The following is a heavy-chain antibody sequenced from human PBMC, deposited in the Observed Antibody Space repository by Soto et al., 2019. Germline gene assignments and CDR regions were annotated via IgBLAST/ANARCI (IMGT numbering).Heavy chain of an antibody. J-gene: IGHJ4*02. CDR3: ARRYGGNFDY. Sequence: QVQLQESGPGLVKPSETMSLTCTVSGGSISSYYWSWIRQPPGKGLEWIGYISYSGSTNYNPSLRCRVALSVDTSKNQFSRKLTSVTAADTAVYYCARRYGGNFDYWGQGTLVTVSS. V-gene: IGHV4-59*01. CDR2: ISYSGST. D-gene: IGHD1-26*01. CDR1: GGSISSYY.